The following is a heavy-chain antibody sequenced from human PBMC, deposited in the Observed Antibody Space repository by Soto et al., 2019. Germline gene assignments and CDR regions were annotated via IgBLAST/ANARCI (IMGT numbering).Heavy chain of an antibody. CDR2: VHDTGST. CDR1: GGSMNIYY. CDR3: ARYSPPKKTYDSNPGWFDP. J-gene: IGHJ5*02. V-gene: IGHV4-59*01. Sequence: QVQLQESGPGQVKPSETLSLTCTVSGGSMNIYYWTWIRQPPGKGLEWIGYVHDTGSTNYNPSLKSRVTISIDTSRNQFSLSLSSVTAADTAVYFCARYSPPKKTYDSNPGWFDPWGQGTLVAVSS. D-gene: IGHD3-22*01.